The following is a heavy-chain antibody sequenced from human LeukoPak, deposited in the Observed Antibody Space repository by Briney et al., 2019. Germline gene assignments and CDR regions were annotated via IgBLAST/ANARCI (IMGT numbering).Heavy chain of an antibody. J-gene: IGHJ4*02. CDR2: VSGYNGNT. V-gene: IGHV1-18*01. CDR1: GYTFTSYG. Sequence: ASVKVSCKASGYTFTSYGISWARQAPGQGLEWMGWVSGYNGNTKYAQKFQGRVTMTTDTSTSTAYMELRSLRSDDTAVYFCGNYDSRGKFDYWGQGTLVTVSS. D-gene: IGHD3-22*01. CDR3: GNYDSRGKFDY.